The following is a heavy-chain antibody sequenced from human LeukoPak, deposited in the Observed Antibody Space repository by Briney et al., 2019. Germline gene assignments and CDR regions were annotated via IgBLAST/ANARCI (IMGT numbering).Heavy chain of an antibody. CDR2: INPNSGGT. V-gene: IGHV1-2*02. CDR3: ARSSDSSGYYREPFWDI. J-gene: IGHJ3*02. Sequence: SVTVSFKATGYTFSVYYMHWMRQPPRPGLEWMGWINPNSGGTNYAQKFQGRVTMTRDTSISTAYMELSRLRSDDTAVYYCARSSDSSGYYREPFWDIWGQGTMVTVSS. D-gene: IGHD3-22*01. CDR1: GYTFSVYY.